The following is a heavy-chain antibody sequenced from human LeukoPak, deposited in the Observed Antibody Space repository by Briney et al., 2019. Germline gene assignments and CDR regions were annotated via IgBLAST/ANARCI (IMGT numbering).Heavy chain of an antibody. D-gene: IGHD6-13*01. Sequence: SETLSLTCTVSGGSISSYYWSWIRQPPGKGLEWIGYIYYSGSTNYNPSLKSRVTISVDTSKNQFSLRLSSVTAADTAVYYCARVIAAAHNWFDPWSQGTLVTVSS. J-gene: IGHJ5*02. V-gene: IGHV4-59*01. CDR1: GGSISSYY. CDR2: IYYSGST. CDR3: ARVIAAAHNWFDP.